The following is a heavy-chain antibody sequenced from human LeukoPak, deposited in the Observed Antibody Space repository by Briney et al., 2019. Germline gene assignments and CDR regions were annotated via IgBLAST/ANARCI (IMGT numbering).Heavy chain of an antibody. J-gene: IGHJ6*03. CDR2: ILYDGSDK. Sequence: PGGSLRLSCVASGFTFTHYTLHWVRQAPGQGLEWVTLILYDGSDKYYADSVKGRFTISRDNSKNTLYLQMNSLRAEDTAVYYCAKHWSYCSTTSCFFNYYYYYMDVWGKGTTVTVSS. V-gene: IGHV3-30-3*02. D-gene: IGHD2-2*01. CDR1: GFTFTHYT. CDR3: AKHWSYCSTTSCFFNYYYYYMDV.